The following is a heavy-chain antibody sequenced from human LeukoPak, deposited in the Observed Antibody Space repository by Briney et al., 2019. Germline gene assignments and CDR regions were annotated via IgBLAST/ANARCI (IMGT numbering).Heavy chain of an antibody. Sequence: GGSLRLSCAASGFAFSSYWMTWVRQAPGKGLEWVANIRPDGSGKNYVDSVKGRFTISRDNAKNSLYLQMKGLRVEDTAVYYCSSQPAVLDLDCWGQGALVTVSS. CDR3: SSQPAVLDLDC. D-gene: IGHD6-19*01. CDR2: IRPDGSGK. V-gene: IGHV3-7*01. J-gene: IGHJ4*02. CDR1: GFAFSSYW.